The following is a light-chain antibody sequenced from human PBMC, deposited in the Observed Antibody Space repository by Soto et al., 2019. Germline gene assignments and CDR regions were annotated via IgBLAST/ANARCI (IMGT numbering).Light chain of an antibody. CDR1: QSVSSNY. Sequence: EIVLTQSPGTLSLSPGERATLSCRASQSVSSNYLAWYQQKPGQPPRLLISDASSRATGIPDRFSGSGSGTDFHLTISGLEPKDHAVYSCPHYGRSPPPWTFGQGTKVEIK. CDR2: DAS. CDR3: PHYGRSPPPWT. J-gene: IGKJ1*01. V-gene: IGKV3-20*01.